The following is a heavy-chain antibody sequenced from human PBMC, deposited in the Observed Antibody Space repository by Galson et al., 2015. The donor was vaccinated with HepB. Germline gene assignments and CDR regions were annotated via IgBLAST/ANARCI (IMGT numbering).Heavy chain of an antibody. CDR1: GYTFTSYG. J-gene: IGHJ6*02. D-gene: IGHD4-17*01. V-gene: IGHV1-18*04. CDR2: ISAYNGNT. Sequence: SVKVSCKASGYTFTSYGISWVRQAPGQGLEWMGWISAYNGNTNYAQKLQGRVTMTTDTSTSTAYMELRSLRSDDTAVYYCARDEARGNDYGDYWRTGYYYYGMDVWGQGTTVTVSS. CDR3: ARDEARGNDYGDYWRTGYYYYGMDV.